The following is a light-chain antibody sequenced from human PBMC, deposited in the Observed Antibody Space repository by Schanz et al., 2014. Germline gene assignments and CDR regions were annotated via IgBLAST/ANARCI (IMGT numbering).Light chain of an antibody. CDR3: QQYGSSPYT. Sequence: EAVLTQSPGTLSLSPGERATLSCRASQSISSNLAWYQQKPGQAPRLLIYDASNRATGIPARFSGSGSGADFTLTISRLEPEDFAVYYCQQYGSSPYTFGQGTKLEIK. J-gene: IGKJ2*01. CDR2: DAS. CDR1: QSISSN. V-gene: IGKV3-20*01.